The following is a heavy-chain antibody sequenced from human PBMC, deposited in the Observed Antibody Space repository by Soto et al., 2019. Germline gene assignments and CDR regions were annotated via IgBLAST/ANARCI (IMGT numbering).Heavy chain of an antibody. J-gene: IGHJ6*02. CDR2: INYSGST. D-gene: IGHD3-10*01. CDR3: ALGYYGSGSYYPYYYYYGMDV. V-gene: IGHV4-39*07. Sequence: PSETLSLTCTVSGGSISSGDYYWSWIRQPPGKGLEWIGEINYSGSTNYNPSLKSRVTISVDTSKNQFSLKLSSVTAADTAVYYCALGYYGSGSYYPYYYYYGMDVWGQGTKVTVSS. CDR1: GGSISSGDYY.